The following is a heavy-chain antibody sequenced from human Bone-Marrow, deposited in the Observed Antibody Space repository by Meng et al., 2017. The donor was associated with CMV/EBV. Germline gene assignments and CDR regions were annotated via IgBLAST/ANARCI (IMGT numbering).Heavy chain of an antibody. CDR2: IYYSGST. D-gene: IGHD3-3*01. CDR3: ARMESGPRDYYYYGMDV. J-gene: IGHJ6*01. Sequence: SETLSLTCTVSGGSISSSSYYWGWIRQPPGKGLEWIGSIYYSGSTYYNPSLKSRVTISVDTSKNQFSLKLSSVTAADTAVYYCARMESGPRDYYYYGMDVWGQGTTVTCSS. CDR1: GGSISSSSYY. V-gene: IGHV4-39*07.